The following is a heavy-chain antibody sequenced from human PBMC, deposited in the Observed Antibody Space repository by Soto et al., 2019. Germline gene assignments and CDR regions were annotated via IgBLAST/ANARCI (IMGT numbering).Heavy chain of an antibody. CDR1: GGSISSYY. J-gene: IGHJ4*02. V-gene: IGHV4-59*01. CDR2: FFYSGST. Sequence: SETLSLTCTVSGGSISSYYWSWIRQPPGKGLEWIGYFFYSGSTNYNPSLKSRVTISVDTSKNQFSLKLNSVTAADTAVYYCAREVGATGFDYWGQGTLVTVSS. D-gene: IGHD1-26*01. CDR3: AREVGATGFDY.